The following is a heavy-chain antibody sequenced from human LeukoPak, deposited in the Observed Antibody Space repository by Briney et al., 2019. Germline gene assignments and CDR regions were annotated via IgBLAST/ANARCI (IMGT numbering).Heavy chain of an antibody. J-gene: IGHJ4*02. V-gene: IGHV3-7*01. CDR3: SDVGDTSGLLKY. Sequence: PGWSLRRERTASGFTLRGYWIGWVRQAPGKGLEWVANIKQDGSEKYYVDSVKGRFTISRDNAKNSLYLQMNSLRAEDTAVYYCSDVGDTSGLLKYWGQ. CDR1: GFTLRGYW. CDR2: IKQDGSEK. D-gene: IGHD6-19*01.